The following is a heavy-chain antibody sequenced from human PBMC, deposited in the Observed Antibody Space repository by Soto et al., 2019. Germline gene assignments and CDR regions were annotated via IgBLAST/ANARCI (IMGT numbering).Heavy chain of an antibody. J-gene: IGHJ4*02. CDR3: AKHRAPTLGAADY. D-gene: IGHD1-26*01. Sequence: GGSLRLSCAASGFTFSNSAMSWVRQAPGKGLEWVSAISGSGISTYYADSVKGRFTISRDNSKNTLYLQMNSLRAEDTAVYYCAKHRAPTLGAADYWGQGTLVTVSS. V-gene: IGHV3-23*01. CDR2: ISGSGIST. CDR1: GFTFSNSA.